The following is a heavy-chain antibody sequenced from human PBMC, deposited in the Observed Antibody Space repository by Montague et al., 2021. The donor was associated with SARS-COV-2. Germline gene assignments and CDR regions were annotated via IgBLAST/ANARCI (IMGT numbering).Heavy chain of an antibody. CDR1: GDSISSSAYY. CDR2: IYYSGST. D-gene: IGHD6-13*01. V-gene: IGHV4-39*07. J-gene: IGHJ6*02. Sequence: SETLSLTCTVSGDSISSSAYYWSWIRQHPGKGLKWIGSIYYSGSTYYNPSLKSRVTISVDTSKNQFSLKLSSVTAADTAVYYCARVGRQQLVRLSGMDVWGQGTTVTVSS. CDR3: ARVGRQQLVRLSGMDV.